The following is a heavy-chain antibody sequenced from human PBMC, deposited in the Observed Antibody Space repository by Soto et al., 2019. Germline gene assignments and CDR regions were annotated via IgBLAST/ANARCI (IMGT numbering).Heavy chain of an antibody. D-gene: IGHD5-18*01. V-gene: IGHV1-3*01. CDR3: ARHPGYSFGIT. CDR1: GYTFTSYA. Sequence: ASVKVSCKASGYTFTSYAMLWVRQAPGQRLEWMGWINAGNGNTKYSQKFQGRVTITRDTSASTAYMELSSLRSEDTAVYYGARHPGYSFGITWGQGTLVNVFS. CDR2: INAGNGNT. J-gene: IGHJ5*02.